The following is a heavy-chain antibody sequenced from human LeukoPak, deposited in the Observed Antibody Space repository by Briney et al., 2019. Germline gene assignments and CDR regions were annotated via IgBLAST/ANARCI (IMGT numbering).Heavy chain of an antibody. D-gene: IGHD6-6*01. CDR3: ARDQYSSQALEGFDV. CDR1: GFTFSSYA. J-gene: IGHJ6*04. CDR2: TSFDGSEV. V-gene: IGHV3-30-3*01. Sequence: PGGSLRLSCAASGFTFSSYAMHWVRQAPGKGLEWVAVTSFDGSEVFFADSVRGRFTISRDNSKDTVYLQINSLRAEDTAVYHCARDQYSSQALEGFDVWGKGTTVTVSS.